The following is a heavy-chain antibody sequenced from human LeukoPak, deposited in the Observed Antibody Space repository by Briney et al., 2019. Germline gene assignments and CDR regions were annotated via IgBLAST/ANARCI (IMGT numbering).Heavy chain of an antibody. J-gene: IGHJ5*02. CDR2: INPNSGGT. V-gene: IGHV1-2*02. CDR1: GYTSTGYY. D-gene: IGHD6-13*01. Sequence: GASVKVSCKASGYTSTGYYMHWVRQAPGQGLEWMGWINPNSGGTNYAQKFQGRVTTTRDTSTSTAYMELSRLRSDDTAVYYCARDRRSSSWLDPWGQGTLVTVSS. CDR3: ARDRRSSSWLDP.